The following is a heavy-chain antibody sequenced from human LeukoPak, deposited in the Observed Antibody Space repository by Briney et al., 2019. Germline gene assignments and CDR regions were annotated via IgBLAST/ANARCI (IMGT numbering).Heavy chain of an antibody. Sequence: SETLSLTCTVSGGSISSYYWSWIRQPPGKGLEWIGYIYYSGSTNYNPSLKSRVTISVDTSKNQFSLKLSSVTAADTAVYYCARDAGPGYYFDYWGQGTLVTVSS. CDR2: IYYSGST. CDR3: ARDAGPGYYFDY. CDR1: GGSISSYY. D-gene: IGHD3-10*01. J-gene: IGHJ4*02. V-gene: IGHV4-59*12.